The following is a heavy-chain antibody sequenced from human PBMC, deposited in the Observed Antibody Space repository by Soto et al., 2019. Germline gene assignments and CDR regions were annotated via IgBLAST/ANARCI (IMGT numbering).Heavy chain of an antibody. CDR1: GYIFTAYY. V-gene: IGHV1-18*04. CDR2: ISGYNVDR. CDR3: P. D-gene: IGHD2-15*01. J-gene: IGHJ5*02. Sequence: ASVKVSCKASGYIFTAYYMPWVRQAPGQGLEWVGWISGYNVDRDHAQKLQGRVTMTTDTSTNTAADAAVYSCARGIQEGFAPWGQGTLVTVSS.